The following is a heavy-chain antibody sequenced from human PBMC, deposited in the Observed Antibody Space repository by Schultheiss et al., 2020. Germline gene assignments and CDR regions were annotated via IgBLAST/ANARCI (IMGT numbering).Heavy chain of an antibody. D-gene: IGHD3-22*01. Sequence: GGSLRLSCAASGFTFDDYAMHWVRQAPGKGLEWVSGISWNSGSTYYADSVKGRFTISRDNSKNTLYLQMNSLRAEDTAVYYCAKVGSNRHYYESIGSFDYWGQGTLVTVSS. CDR1: GFTFDDYA. J-gene: IGHJ4*02. V-gene: IGHV3-23*01. CDR3: AKVGSNRHYYESIGSFDY. CDR2: ISWNSGST.